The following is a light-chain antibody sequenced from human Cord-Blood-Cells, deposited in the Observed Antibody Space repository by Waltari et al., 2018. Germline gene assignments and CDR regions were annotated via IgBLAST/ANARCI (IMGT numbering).Light chain of an antibody. CDR1: SSDVGSYNL. J-gene: IGLJ1*01. Sequence: QSALTQPASVSGSPGQSITISCTGTSSDVGSYNLVSCYQQHPGKAPKLMIYEGSKRPSGVSNRFSGSKSGNTASLTISGLQAEDEADYYCCSYAGSSYVFGTGTKVTVL. CDR2: EGS. CDR3: CSYAGSSYV. V-gene: IGLV2-23*01.